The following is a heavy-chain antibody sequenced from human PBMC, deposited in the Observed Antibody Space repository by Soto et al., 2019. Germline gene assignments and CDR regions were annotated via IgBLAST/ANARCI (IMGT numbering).Heavy chain of an antibody. CDR3: ARDGSSSENWFDP. J-gene: IGHJ5*02. CDR2: IYYSGST. V-gene: IGHV4-31*03. D-gene: IGHD6-6*01. CDR1: GGSISSGGYY. Sequence: SETLSLTCTVSGGSISSGGYYWSWIRQHPGKGLEWIGYIYYSGSTYYNPSLKSRVTISVDTSKNQFSLKLSSVTAADTAVYYCARDGSSSENWFDPWGQGTLVTVSS.